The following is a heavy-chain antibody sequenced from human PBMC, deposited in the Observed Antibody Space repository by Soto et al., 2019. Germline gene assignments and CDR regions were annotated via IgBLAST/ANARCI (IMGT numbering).Heavy chain of an antibody. CDR3: ARHSGNYFRSQYSFDY. J-gene: IGHJ4*02. D-gene: IGHD1-26*01. CDR2: IDPSDSYT. Sequence: GESLKISCKGSGYSFTSYWISWVRQMPGKGVEGMGRIDPSDSYTNYSPSFQGHVTISADKSISTAYLQWSSLKASDTAMYYCARHSGNYFRSQYSFDYWGQGILVTVSS. CDR1: GYSFTSYW. V-gene: IGHV5-10-1*01.